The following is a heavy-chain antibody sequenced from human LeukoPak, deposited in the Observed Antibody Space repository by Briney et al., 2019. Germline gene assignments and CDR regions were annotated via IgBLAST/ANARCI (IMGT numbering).Heavy chain of an antibody. CDR3: AKQIGSGWYTEYFQH. D-gene: IGHD6-19*01. V-gene: IGHV3-23*01. CDR1: GFTFSSYA. Sequence: GGSLRLSCAASGFTFSSYAMSWLRQAPGKGLELVSSISGSGCSTYYADSVKGRFTIPRDNSKNTLYLQMNSLRAEDTAVYYCAKQIGSGWYTEYFQHWGQGTLVTVSS. CDR2: ISGSGCST. J-gene: IGHJ1*01.